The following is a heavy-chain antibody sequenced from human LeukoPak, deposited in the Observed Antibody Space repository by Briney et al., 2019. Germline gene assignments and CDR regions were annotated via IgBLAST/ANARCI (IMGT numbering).Heavy chain of an antibody. CDR2: IYYSGST. J-gene: IGHJ4*02. V-gene: IGHV4-59*01. D-gene: IGHD3-10*01. CDR3: ASDLRYGSGSSWDY. Sequence: SETLSLTCTVSGGSISSYYWSWIRQPPGKGLEWIGYIYYSGSTNYNPSLKSRVTISVDTSKNQFSLKLSSVTAADTAVYYCASDLRYGSGSSWDYWGQGTLVTVSS. CDR1: GGSISSYY.